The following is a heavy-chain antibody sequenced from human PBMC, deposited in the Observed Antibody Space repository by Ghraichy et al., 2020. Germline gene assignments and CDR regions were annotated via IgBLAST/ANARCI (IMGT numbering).Heavy chain of an antibody. Sequence: ASVKVSCKASGYTFTSHGISWVRQAPGQGLEWMGWINGYIDSRNYAQKLQGRVTITTDTSTSTAYMELRSLRFDDTAVYYCARDLVVPAASGMYYYYYGMDVWGQGTTVTVSS. CDR3: ARDLVVPAASGMYYYYYGMDV. J-gene: IGHJ6*02. D-gene: IGHD2-2*01. CDR2: INGYIDSR. CDR1: GYTFTSHG. V-gene: IGHV1-18*04.